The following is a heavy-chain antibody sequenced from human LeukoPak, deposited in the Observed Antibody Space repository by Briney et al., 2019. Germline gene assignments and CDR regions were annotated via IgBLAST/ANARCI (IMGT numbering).Heavy chain of an antibody. V-gene: IGHV3-21*06. D-gene: IGHD6-19*01. J-gene: IGHJ4*02. CDR3: ARDSALGYASGTSDY. Sequence: PGGSLRLSCAASGFTFSNFPMKWVRQAPGEGLEWVSSISGSRSYIYYADSVKGRFTISRDNAKNTLYLQMNSLRGEDTAVYYCARDSALGYASGTSDYWGQGTLVTVSS. CDR1: GFTFSNFP. CDR2: ISGSRSYI.